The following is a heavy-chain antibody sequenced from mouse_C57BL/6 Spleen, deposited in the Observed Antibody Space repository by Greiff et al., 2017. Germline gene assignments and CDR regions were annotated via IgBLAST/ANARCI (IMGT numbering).Heavy chain of an antibody. V-gene: IGHV5-16*01. CDR3: ARVFYDYDFYAMDY. CDR2: INYDGSST. D-gene: IGHD2-4*01. CDR1: GFTFSDYY. Sequence: EVNLVESEGGLVQPGSSMKLSCTASGFTFSDYYMAWVRQVPEKGLEWVANINYDGSSTYYLDSLKSRFIISRDNAKNILYLQMSSLKSEDTATYYCARVFYDYDFYAMDYWGQGTSVTVSS. J-gene: IGHJ4*01.